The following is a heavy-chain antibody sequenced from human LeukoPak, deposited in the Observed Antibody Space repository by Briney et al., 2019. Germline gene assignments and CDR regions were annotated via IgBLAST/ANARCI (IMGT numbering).Heavy chain of an antibody. CDR2: INPNSGGT. Sequence: WASVKVSCKASGYTFTGYYMHWVRQAPGQGLEWMGWINPNSGGTNYAQKLQGRVTITRDTSISTAHMELSRLRSDDTAVYYCARDLYLRYYFDYWGQGTLVTVSS. D-gene: IGHD2-2*02. J-gene: IGHJ4*02. CDR3: ARDLYLRYYFDY. CDR1: GYTFTGYY. V-gene: IGHV1-2*02.